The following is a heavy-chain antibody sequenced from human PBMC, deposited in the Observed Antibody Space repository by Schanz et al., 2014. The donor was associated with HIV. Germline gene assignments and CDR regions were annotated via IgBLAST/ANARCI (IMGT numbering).Heavy chain of an antibody. CDR3: ARGHTSGLFQGGPDS. D-gene: IGHD6-19*01. Sequence: QVQLVESGGGVVQPGRSLRLSCAASGFTFSSHGMHWVRQAPGKGLEWVAVIWYDGTDKYYAGSVKGRFTISRDNSQNTMYLQMDSLRSEDTAVYYCARGHTSGLFQGGPDSWGQGTLVTVSS. CDR2: IWYDGTDK. CDR1: GFTFSSHG. J-gene: IGHJ4*02. V-gene: IGHV3-33*01.